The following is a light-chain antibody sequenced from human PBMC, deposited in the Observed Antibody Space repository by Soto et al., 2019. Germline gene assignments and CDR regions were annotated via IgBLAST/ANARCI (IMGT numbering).Light chain of an antibody. CDR2: GAS. V-gene: IGKV3-15*01. Sequence: EIVMTQSPATLSLSPLEIGTLCFMASQSVSANLAWYQQKPGQAPRLLIYGASTRATGIPARFSGSGSGTEFTLSIGSLQSEDFAVYYCQQYNDWPPTFGQGTKVDIK. J-gene: IGKJ1*01. CDR3: QQYNDWPPT. CDR1: QSVSAN.